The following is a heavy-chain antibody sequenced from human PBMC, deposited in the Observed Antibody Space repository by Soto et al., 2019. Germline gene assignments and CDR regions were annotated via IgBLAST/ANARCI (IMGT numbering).Heavy chain of an antibody. D-gene: IGHD3-22*01. Sequence: SETLSLACAVCGGCISRGGYSWSWIRQPPGKGLEWIGYIYHSGSTYYNPSLKSRVTISVDRSKNQFSLKLSSVTAADTAVYYCARDGLDHYYDSSGYSSYNWFDPWGQGTLVTVSS. CDR3: ARDGLDHYYDSSGYSSYNWFDP. J-gene: IGHJ5*02. CDR2: IYHSGST. CDR1: GGCISRGGYS. V-gene: IGHV4-30-2*01.